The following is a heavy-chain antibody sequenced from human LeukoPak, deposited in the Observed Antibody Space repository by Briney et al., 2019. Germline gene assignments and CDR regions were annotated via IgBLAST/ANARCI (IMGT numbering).Heavy chain of an antibody. CDR3: AKDPTNADAFDI. Sequence: PGGSLRLSCVASGFTSSHYTMHWVRQAPGKGLEWVAVISYDGSNKYYADSVKGRFTISRDNSKNTLYLQMNSLRAEDTAVYYCAKDPTNADAFDIWGQGTMVTVSS. CDR2: ISYDGSNK. CDR1: GFTSSHYT. D-gene: IGHD5-12*01. V-gene: IGHV3-30*04. J-gene: IGHJ3*02.